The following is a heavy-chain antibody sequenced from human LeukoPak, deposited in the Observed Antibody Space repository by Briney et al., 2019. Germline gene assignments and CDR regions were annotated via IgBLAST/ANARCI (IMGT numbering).Heavy chain of an antibody. CDR2: IYPGDYDT. Sequence: PGESLKISCEASGFNFNNCWVGWVRQMPGKGLEWMGIIYPGDYDTRYSPSFQGHVTISVDKSISTAYLQWRSLRASNTAMYFCAGHSFDTVDAFDVWGQGQSSPSLQ. CDR1: GFNFNNCW. J-gene: IGHJ3*01. D-gene: IGHD2-2*02. V-gene: IGHV5-51*01. CDR3: AGHSFDTVDAFDV.